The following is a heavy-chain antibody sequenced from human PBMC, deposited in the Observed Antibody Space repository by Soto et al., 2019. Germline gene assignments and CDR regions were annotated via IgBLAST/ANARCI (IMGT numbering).Heavy chain of an antibody. CDR1: GYSFTDYH. Sequence: QVQLVQSGAEVKKPGASVRVSCKASGYSFTDYHIHWVRQAPGQGLEWLGRINPKSGGTSTAQKLQGWVTMTRDRSISTVYMELTRLRSDDTAVYFCARGHSTDCSNGVCSFFYNPEMDVWGQGTTVTVSS. D-gene: IGHD2-8*01. V-gene: IGHV1-2*04. CDR3: ARGHSTDCSNGVCSFFYNPEMDV. J-gene: IGHJ6*02. CDR2: INPKSGGT.